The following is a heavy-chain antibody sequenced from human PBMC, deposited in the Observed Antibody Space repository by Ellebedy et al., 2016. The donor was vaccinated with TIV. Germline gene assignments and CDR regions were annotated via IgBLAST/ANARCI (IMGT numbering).Heavy chain of an antibody. D-gene: IGHD4-17*01. J-gene: IGHJ5*02. Sequence: GESLKISCAASGFIFSDYYMSWIRQAPGKGLEWVSYISSSGSTIYYADSVKGRFTISRDNAKNSLYLQMNSLRAEDTAVYYCARRGRDYGDYVGWFDPWGQGTLVTVSS. CDR1: GFIFSDYY. V-gene: IGHV3-11*01. CDR3: ARRGRDYGDYVGWFDP. CDR2: ISSSGSTI.